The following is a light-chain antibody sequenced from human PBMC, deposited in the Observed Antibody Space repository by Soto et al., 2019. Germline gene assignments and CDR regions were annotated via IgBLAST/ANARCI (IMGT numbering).Light chain of an antibody. J-gene: IGKJ2*01. CDR2: DTS. V-gene: IGKV3-11*01. CDR1: QSVGTF. Sequence: EVVLTQSPVTLSLSPGERATLSCRASQSVGTFLAWYQQKPGQAPRLIIYDTSNRATGIPARFSGTGSGTDFALTISSVEPYDFAVYFCQHRTNWPRTFGQGTKMDIK. CDR3: QHRTNWPRT.